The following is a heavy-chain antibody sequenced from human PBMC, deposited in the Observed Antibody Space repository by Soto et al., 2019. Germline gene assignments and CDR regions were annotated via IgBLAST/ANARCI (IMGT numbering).Heavy chain of an antibody. D-gene: IGHD5-12*01. V-gene: IGHV3-11*05. CDR2: ISSSSSYT. CDR3: ARDHHRYSGYDYVDY. J-gene: IGHJ4*02. Sequence: GGSLRLSCAASGVTFSDYYMSWIRQAPGKGLEWVSYISSSSSYTNYADSVKGRFTISRDNAKNSLYLQMNSLRAEDTAVYYCARDHHRYSGYDYVDYWGQGTLVTRLL. CDR1: GVTFSDYY.